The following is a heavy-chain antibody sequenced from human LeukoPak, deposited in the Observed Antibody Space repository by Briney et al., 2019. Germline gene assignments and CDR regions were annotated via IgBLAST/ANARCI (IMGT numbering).Heavy chain of an antibody. D-gene: IGHD4-17*01. V-gene: IGHV3-11*06. J-gene: IGHJ5*02. CDR2: ISSSSSYT. CDR1: GFTFSDYY. CDR3: ARVKTYGDYECWFDP. Sequence: PGGSLRLSCAASGFTFSDYYMSWIRQAPGKGLEWVSYISSSSSYTNYADSVKGRFTISRDNAKNSLYLQMNSLRAEDTAVYYCARVKTYGDYECWFDPWGQGTLVTVSS.